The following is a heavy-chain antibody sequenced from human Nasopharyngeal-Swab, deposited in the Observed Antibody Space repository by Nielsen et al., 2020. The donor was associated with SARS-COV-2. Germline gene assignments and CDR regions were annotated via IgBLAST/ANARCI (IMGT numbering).Heavy chain of an antibody. CDR2: ISGSGGST. CDR1: GFTFSSYA. J-gene: IGHJ6*03. D-gene: IGHD3-16*01. V-gene: IGHV3-23*01. CDR3: AKDYNSVGWGSNKIYYMDV. Sequence: GESLKISWAASGFTFSSYAMSWVRQAPGKGLEWVSAISGSGGSTYYADSVKGRFTISRDNSKNTLYLQMNSLRAEDTAVYYCAKDYNSVGWGSNKIYYMDVWGKGTTVTVSS.